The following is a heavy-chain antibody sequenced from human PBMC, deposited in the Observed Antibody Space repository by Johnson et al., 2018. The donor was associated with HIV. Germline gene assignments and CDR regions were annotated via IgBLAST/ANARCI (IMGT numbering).Heavy chain of an antibody. D-gene: IGHD7-27*01. CDR2: IRYDVSNK. CDR1: GFTFSSYG. V-gene: IGHV3-30*02. CDR3: AKGLKLGSGDDAFDI. J-gene: IGHJ3*02. Sequence: QVLLVESGGGVVQPGGSLRLSCAASGFTFSSYGMHWVRQAPGKGLEWVAFIRYDVSNKYYADSVKGRFTLSRDNSKNTLYLQMNSLRAEDTAVYYCAKGLKLGSGDDAFDIWGQGTMVTVSS.